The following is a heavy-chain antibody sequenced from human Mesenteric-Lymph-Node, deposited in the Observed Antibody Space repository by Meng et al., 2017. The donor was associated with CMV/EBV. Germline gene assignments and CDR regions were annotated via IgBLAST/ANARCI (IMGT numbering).Heavy chain of an antibody. CDR3: AHRRRTETVATIFDF. J-gene: IGHJ4*02. CDR1: ACALTAPGEG. V-gene: IGHV2-5*02. Sequence: ACALTAPGEGVGWIRQTPGKALEWLALVYWDGDNRYNPSLRPRLTITSDTSKNQVVLRMTNMDPVDTATYYCAHRRRTETVATIFDFWGQGTLVTVSS. D-gene: IGHD5-12*01. CDR2: VYWDGDN.